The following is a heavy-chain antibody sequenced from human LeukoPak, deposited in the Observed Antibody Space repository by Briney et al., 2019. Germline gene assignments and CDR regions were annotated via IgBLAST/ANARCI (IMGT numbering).Heavy chain of an antibody. Sequence: GGSLRLSCAASGFTFSSYEMNWVRQAPGKGLEWVSYISSSGSTVYYADSVKGRFTIYRDNAKNSRYLQMNSLRAEDTAVYYCARSYYYDSSGYYLEDYYGMDVWGQGTTVSVSS. CDR3: ARSYYYDSSGYYLEDYYGMDV. D-gene: IGHD3-22*01. CDR1: GFTFSSYE. CDR2: ISSSGSTV. J-gene: IGHJ6*02. V-gene: IGHV3-48*03.